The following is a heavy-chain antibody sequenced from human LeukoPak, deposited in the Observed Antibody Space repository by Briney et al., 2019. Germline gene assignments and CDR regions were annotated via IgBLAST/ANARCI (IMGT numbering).Heavy chain of an antibody. D-gene: IGHD2-15*01. V-gene: IGHV3-7*01. CDR2: IKQDGSDK. CDR3: ASGPRWVGAAWAHSFNI. J-gene: IGHJ3*02. Sequence: GGSLRLSCLDSGFTFSSYWMSWVRQAPGKGLEWVANIKQDGSDKYYVDSVKGRFTISRDNAKNSLYLQMNSLRAEDTAVYFCASGPRWVGAAWAHSFNIWGQGTMVTVSS. CDR1: GFTFSSYW.